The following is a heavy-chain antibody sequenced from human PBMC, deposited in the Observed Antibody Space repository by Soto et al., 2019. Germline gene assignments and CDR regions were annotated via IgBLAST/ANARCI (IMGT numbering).Heavy chain of an antibody. CDR3: ARERGSSPSLDY. V-gene: IGHV4-59*12. CDR1: GGSISSDY. CDR2: IYYSGST. J-gene: IGHJ4*02. Sequence: SEALSLTCTVSGGSISSDYWSWIRQPPGKGLEWIGYIYYSGSTNYNPSLKSRFTISRDNAKNSLYLQMNSLRAEDTAVYYCARERGSSPSLDYWGQGTLVTVSS. D-gene: IGHD6-6*01.